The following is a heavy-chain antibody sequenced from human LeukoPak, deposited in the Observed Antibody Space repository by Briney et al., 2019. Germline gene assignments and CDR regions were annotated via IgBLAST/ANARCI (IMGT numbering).Heavy chain of an antibody. D-gene: IGHD5-18*01. Sequence: SETLSLTCTVSGGSISNYYWSWIRQPPGKGLEWIGYIYFSGSTNYNPSLKSRVTISVDTSKNRFSLKLSSVTAADTAVYYCAREDTYYYYMDVWGKGTTVTVSS. V-gene: IGHV4-59*01. J-gene: IGHJ6*03. CDR1: GGSISNYY. CDR3: AREDTYYYYMDV. CDR2: IYFSGST.